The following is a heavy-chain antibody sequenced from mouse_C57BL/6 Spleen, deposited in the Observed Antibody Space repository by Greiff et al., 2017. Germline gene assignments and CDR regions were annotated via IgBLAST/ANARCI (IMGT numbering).Heavy chain of an antibody. J-gene: IGHJ1*03. V-gene: IGHV3-6*01. Sequence: VQLKESGPGLVKPSQSLSLTCSVTGYSITSGYYWNWIRQFPGNKLEWMGYISYDGSNNYNPSLKNRISITRDTSKNQFFLKLNSVTTEDTATYYCARGGGYYDYDFDVWGTGTTVTVSS. D-gene: IGHD2-4*01. CDR1: GYSITSGYY. CDR3: ARGGGYYDYDFDV. CDR2: ISYDGSN.